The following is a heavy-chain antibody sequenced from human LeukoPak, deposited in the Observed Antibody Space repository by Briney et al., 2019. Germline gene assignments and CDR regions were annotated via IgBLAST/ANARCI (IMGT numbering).Heavy chain of an antibody. CDR3: AKSNANIFGVVILDY. Sequence: GGSLRLSCAASGFTFSSYAMSWVRQAPGKGLEWVSVISGSGGSTYYADSVKGRFTISRDNSKNTLYLQMNSLRAEDTAVYYCAKSNANIFGVVILDYWGQGTLVTVSS. CDR2: ISGSGGST. CDR1: GFTFSSYA. V-gene: IGHV3-23*01. D-gene: IGHD3-3*01. J-gene: IGHJ4*02.